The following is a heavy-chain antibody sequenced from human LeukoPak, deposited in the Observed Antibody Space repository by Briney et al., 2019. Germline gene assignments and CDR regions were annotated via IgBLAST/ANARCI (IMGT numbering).Heavy chain of an antibody. D-gene: IGHD4-17*01. CDR3: ARHLGDFGVFNLAGL. Sequence: PGESLKISCQGSGYMFNNFWISWVRQKPGKGLEFMGIIYPGDSDARYSPSFQGQVTMSADTSSNTAYLHWTSLEASDTAIYYCARHLGDFGVFNLAGLWGPGTLVTVSS. V-gene: IGHV5-51*01. CDR2: IYPGDSDA. J-gene: IGHJ4*02. CDR1: GYMFNNFW.